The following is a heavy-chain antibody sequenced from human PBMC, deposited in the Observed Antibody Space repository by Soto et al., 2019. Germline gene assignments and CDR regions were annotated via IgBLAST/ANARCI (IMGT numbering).Heavy chain of an antibody. V-gene: IGHV1-69*01. J-gene: IGHJ6*02. D-gene: IGHD5-12*01. CDR2: IIPLFGTV. CDR3: ASLPVATTLVSFDYYSMDV. CDR1: GGTFSSYA. Sequence: QVQLVQSGAEVKKPGSSVKVSCRASGGTFSSYAISWVRQAPGQGLEWMGGIIPLFGTVGYAQKFQGRVTVTADESMTTVYMDLSSLRFEETALYYCASLPVATTLVSFDYYSMDVWGQGTTVTVSS.